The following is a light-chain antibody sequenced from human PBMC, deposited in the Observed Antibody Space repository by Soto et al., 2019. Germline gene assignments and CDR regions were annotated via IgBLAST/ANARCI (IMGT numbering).Light chain of an antibody. V-gene: IGKV3-15*01. CDR1: EGVSTY. CDR3: HQSNNYPWT. J-gene: IGKJ1*01. CDR2: GAS. Sequence: ETVMTQSPATLSVSPGESVTLSCRASEGVSTYLAWYQQKPGQAPRLLIYGASARATGIPARFSGSGSGTEFTLIISNLQPEDFAVYYCHQSNNYPWTFGQGTRVEI.